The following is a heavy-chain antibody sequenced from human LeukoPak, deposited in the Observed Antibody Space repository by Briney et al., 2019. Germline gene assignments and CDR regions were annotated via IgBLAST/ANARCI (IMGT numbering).Heavy chain of an antibody. Sequence: GASVKVSCKASGGTFISYAISWVRQAPGQGLEWMGGIIPIFGTANYAQKFQGRVTITADESTSTAYMELSSLRSEDTAVYYCARGGLYDFWSGYQTHYFDYWGQGTLVTVSS. J-gene: IGHJ4*02. CDR3: ARGGLYDFWSGYQTHYFDY. D-gene: IGHD3-3*01. CDR1: GGTFISYA. CDR2: IIPIFGTA. V-gene: IGHV1-69*01.